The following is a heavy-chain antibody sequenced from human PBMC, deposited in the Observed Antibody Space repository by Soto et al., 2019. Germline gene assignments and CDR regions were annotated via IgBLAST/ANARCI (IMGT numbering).Heavy chain of an antibody. CDR1: GGSISSYF. D-gene: IGHD6-13*01. CDR2: VYYTGTT. J-gene: IGHJ4*02. CDR3: ARDLAAVPRAFDS. Sequence: PSETLSLTCTVSGGSISSYFYIWVRQPPGKGLEWIGSVYYTGTTDYNPSLKSRVTISVDTSKTQFSLNLWSVTAADTAVYYCARDLAAVPRAFDSWGRGTLVTVSS. V-gene: IGHV4-59*01.